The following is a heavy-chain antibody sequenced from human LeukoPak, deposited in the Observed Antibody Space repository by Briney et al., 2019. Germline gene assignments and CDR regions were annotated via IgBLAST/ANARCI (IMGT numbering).Heavy chain of an antibody. V-gene: IGHV3-30*02. J-gene: IGHJ4*02. D-gene: IGHD5-12*01. CDR2: IRYDGSNK. Sequence: PGGSLRLSCAASGFTFSSYGMHWVRQAPGKGLEWVAFIRYDGSNKYYADSVKGRFTISRDNSKNTLYLQMNSLRAEDTAVYYCAKVHSGYDFFDYWGQGTLVTVPS. CDR1: GFTFSSYG. CDR3: AKVHSGYDFFDY.